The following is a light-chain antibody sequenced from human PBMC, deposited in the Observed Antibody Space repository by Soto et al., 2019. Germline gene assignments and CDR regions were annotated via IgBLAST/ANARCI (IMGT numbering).Light chain of an antibody. V-gene: IGKV1-5*01. CDR3: QHQGT. CDR2: DAS. J-gene: IGKJ2*01. Sequence: DIQMTQSPSTLSASVGDRVTITCRASQSISSWLAWYQQKPGKAPKLLIYDASSLESGVPSRFSGSGSGTEFTLSISSLQSEDVATYHCQHQGTFGQGNKLAIK. CDR1: QSISSW.